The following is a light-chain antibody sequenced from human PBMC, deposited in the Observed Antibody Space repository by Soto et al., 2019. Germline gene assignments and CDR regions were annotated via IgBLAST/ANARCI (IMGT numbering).Light chain of an antibody. CDR2: GAS. J-gene: IGKJ5*01. Sequence: EIVMTQSPATLSVSPGERATLSCRASQSVSSNLARYQQKPGQAPRLLIYGASTRATGIPARFSGSGSGTEFTLTISSLQSEDFAVYYCQHITFGQGTRLEIK. V-gene: IGKV3D-15*01. CDR3: QHIT. CDR1: QSVSSN.